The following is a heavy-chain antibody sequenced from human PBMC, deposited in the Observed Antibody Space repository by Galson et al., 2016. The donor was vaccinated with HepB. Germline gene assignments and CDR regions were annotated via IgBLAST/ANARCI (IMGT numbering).Heavy chain of an antibody. CDR1: GGTFSSHA. V-gene: IGHV1-69*13. D-gene: IGHD3-16*01. J-gene: IGHJ3*02. Sequence: SVKVSCKASGGTFSSHAISWVRQAPGEGLEWMGGIIPIFRTADYAETFEGRVTITADESTRTVYMEMSSLRSEDTAVYYCARGITGEVGPRKEAFDIWGQGTRVTVSS. CDR3: ARGITGEVGPRKEAFDI. CDR2: IIPIFRTA.